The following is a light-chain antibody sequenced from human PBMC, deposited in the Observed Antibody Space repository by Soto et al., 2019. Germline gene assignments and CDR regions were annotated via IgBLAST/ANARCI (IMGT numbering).Light chain of an antibody. CDR1: QSVSSN. CDR3: QQYNNWPPWT. CDR2: GAS. Sequence: EIVMTHSPATLSVSPGERATLSCRASQSVSSNLAWYQQKPGQAPRLLIYGASTRATGIPARFSGSGSGTEFTLTISSLQSEDFAVYYCQQYNNWPPWTFSQGTKVDIK. J-gene: IGKJ1*01. V-gene: IGKV3-15*01.